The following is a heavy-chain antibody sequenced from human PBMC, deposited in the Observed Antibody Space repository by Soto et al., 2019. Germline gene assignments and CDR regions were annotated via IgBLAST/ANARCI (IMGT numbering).Heavy chain of an antibody. V-gene: IGHV3-30-3*01. D-gene: IGHD2-15*01. CDR2: ISYDGSNK. Sequence: GGSLRLSCAASVFTFSSYAMHWVRQAPGKGLEWVAVISYDGSNKYYADSVKGRFTISRDNSKNTLYLQMNSLRAEDTAVYYCARDKVASLDYWGQGTLVTVSS. CDR3: ARDKVASLDY. J-gene: IGHJ4*02. CDR1: VFTFSSYA.